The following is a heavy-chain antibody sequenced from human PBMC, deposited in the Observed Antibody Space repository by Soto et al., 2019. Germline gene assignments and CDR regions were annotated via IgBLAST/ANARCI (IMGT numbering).Heavy chain of an antibody. CDR3: ARGRGDTAMAWYY. CDR1: GGSISSYY. J-gene: IGHJ4*02. D-gene: IGHD5-18*01. Sequence: QVQLQESGPGLVKPSETLSLTCTVSGGSISSYYWSWIRQSPGKGLEWIGYIYYSGSTKYNPSLKSRVTISVDTSTNQFSLKLSSVTAADTAVYYCARGRGDTAMAWYYWGQGTLVTVSS. CDR2: IYYSGST. V-gene: IGHV4-59*01.